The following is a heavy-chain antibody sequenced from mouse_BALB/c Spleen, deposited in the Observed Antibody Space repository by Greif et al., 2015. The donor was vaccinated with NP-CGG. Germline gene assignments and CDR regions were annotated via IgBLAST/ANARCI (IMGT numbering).Heavy chain of an antibody. J-gene: IGHJ3*01. CDR3: ARPLYSY. D-gene: IGHD2-12*01. Sequence: QVQLQQPGPGLVAPSQSLSITCTVSGFSLTSYGVHWVRQPPGKGLEWLGVIWAGGSTNYNSALMSRLSISKDNSKSQVFLKMNSLQTDDTAMYYCARPLYSYWGQGTLVTVSA. CDR2: IWAGGST. CDR1: GFSLTSYG. V-gene: IGHV2-9*02.